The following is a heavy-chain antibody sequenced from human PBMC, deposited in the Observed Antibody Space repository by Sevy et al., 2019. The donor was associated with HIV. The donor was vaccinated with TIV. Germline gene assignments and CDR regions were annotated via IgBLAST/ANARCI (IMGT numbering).Heavy chain of an antibody. CDR1: GFTFSSYE. D-gene: IGHD2-2*01. V-gene: IGHV3-48*03. Sequence: GGSLRLSCAASGFTFSSYEMNWVRQAPGKGLEWVSYISSSGSTIYYADSVKGRFTISRDNAKNSLYLQMNSLRAEDTAVYYRARDPEGRFVVVPEYYFDYWGQGTLVTVSS. CDR3: ARDPEGRFVVVPEYYFDY. J-gene: IGHJ4*02. CDR2: ISSSGSTI.